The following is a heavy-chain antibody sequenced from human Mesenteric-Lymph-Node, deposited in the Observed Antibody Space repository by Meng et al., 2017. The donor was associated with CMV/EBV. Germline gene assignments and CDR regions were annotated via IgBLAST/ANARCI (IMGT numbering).Heavy chain of an antibody. D-gene: IGHD1-26*01. J-gene: IGHJ4*02. CDR2: INPNSGGT. Sequence: ASVKVSCKASGYTFTSYYMHWVRQAPGQGLEWMGWINPNSGGTNYAQKFQGRVTMTRDTSISTAYMELSRLRSDDTAVYYCARGRSGSYRSYFDYWGQGTLVTVSS. V-gene: IGHV1-2*02. CDR3: ARGRSGSYRSYFDY. CDR1: GYTFTSYY.